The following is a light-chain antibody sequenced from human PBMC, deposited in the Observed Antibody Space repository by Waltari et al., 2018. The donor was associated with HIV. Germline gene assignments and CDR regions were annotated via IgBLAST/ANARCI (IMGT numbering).Light chain of an antibody. V-gene: IGKV2-28*01. CDR2: LGS. Sequence: DVVMTQSPVSLTVTTGEPASISCRSSQSLLHVNGYNFLDWYLQKPGQSPQLLIYLGSGRASGVPDRFSGSGGGTDFTLKISRVEAADVGVYYCMQGLQTPWTFGQGTKVEI. J-gene: IGKJ1*01. CDR1: QSLLHVNGYNF. CDR3: MQGLQTPWT.